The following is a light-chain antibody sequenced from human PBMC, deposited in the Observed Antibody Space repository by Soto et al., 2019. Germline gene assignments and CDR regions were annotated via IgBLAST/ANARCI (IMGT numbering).Light chain of an antibody. CDR2: EVS. CDR1: SSDVGSYNL. CDR3: CSSAGSSTSVV. V-gene: IGLV2-23*02. Sequence: QSALTQPASVSGSPGQSITISCTGTSSDVGSYNLVSWYQQHPGKAPKLMIYEVSKRPSGVSNRFSGSKSGNTASLTISGLQAEDEEDDYCCSSAGSSTSVVFGGGTKLTVL. J-gene: IGLJ2*01.